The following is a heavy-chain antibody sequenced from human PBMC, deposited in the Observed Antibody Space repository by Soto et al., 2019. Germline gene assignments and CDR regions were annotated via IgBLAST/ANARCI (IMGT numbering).Heavy chain of an antibody. J-gene: IGHJ5*02. CDR3: ARGSPPVRGVAAWLDP. D-gene: IGHD3-10*01. CDR2: IIPILGIA. V-gene: IGHV1-69*02. CDR1: GGTFSSYT. Sequence: ASVKVSCKASGGTFSSYTISWVRQAPGQGLEWMGRIIPILGIANYAQKFQGRVTITADKSTSTAYMELSSLRSEDTAVYYCARGSPPVRGVAAWLDPWGQGTLVTVSS.